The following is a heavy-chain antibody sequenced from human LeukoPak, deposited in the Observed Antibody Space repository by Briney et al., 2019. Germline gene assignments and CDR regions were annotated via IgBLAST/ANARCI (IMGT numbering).Heavy chain of an antibody. V-gene: IGHV3-23*01. J-gene: IGHJ4*02. CDR2: ISTGGAGT. CDR3: AKRGSALRYFDF. D-gene: IGHD3-9*01. Sequence: GGSLRLSCAASGFTFSNYAMSWVRQAPGKGLEWVSAISTGGAGTYYADSVKGRFTISRDNSQNTLYLQMNSLRAEDTAIYYCAKRGSALRYFDFWGQGTLVTVPS. CDR1: GFTFSNYA.